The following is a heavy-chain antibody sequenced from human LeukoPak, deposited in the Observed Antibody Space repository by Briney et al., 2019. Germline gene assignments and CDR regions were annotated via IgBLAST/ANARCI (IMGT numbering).Heavy chain of an antibody. CDR3: TKDPNGDYIGAFDP. D-gene: IGHD4-17*01. Sequence: PGGSLRLSGAASGFSFSSFAMTWVRQAPGKGLEWVSSITGGHYATYNTDSVKGRFTISRDNAKNTLYLQMNSLRADDTAIYYCTKDPNGDYIGAFDPWGQGTLVTVSS. CDR2: ITGGHYAT. CDR1: GFSFSSFA. V-gene: IGHV3-23*01. J-gene: IGHJ5*02.